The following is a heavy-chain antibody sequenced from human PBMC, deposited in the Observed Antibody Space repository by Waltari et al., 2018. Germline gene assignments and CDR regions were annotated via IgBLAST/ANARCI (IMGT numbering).Heavy chain of an antibody. CDR1: GFSFSSHA. CDR2: ISGTGGST. D-gene: IGHD2-2*01. CDR3: AKLPGKYQLLFYFDY. J-gene: IGHJ4*02. V-gene: IGHV3-23*01. Sequence: EVQLLASGGGLVQPGGSLRLSCAASGFSFSSHAMSWVRQAPGKGLEWVSGISGTGGSTNYAGSVKGRFTISRDNSKNALYLQMNSLRAEDTAVYYCAKLPGKYQLLFYFDYWGQGTLVTVSS.